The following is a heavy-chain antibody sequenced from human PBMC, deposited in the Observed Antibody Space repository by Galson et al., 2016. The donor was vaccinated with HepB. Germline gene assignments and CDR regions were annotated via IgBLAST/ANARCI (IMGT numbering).Heavy chain of an antibody. Sequence: SLRLSCAASGFTVRKNYMTWVRQAPGEGLEWVSIISSGGTTYYADSVKGRFTISRDTSENTVLLQMNSLRAEDTAVYYCARDGGYGLDVWGQGTTVTVS. CDR3: ARDGGYGLDV. V-gene: IGHV3-53*01. CDR1: GFTVRKNY. CDR2: ISSGGTT. J-gene: IGHJ6*02. D-gene: IGHD3-16*01.